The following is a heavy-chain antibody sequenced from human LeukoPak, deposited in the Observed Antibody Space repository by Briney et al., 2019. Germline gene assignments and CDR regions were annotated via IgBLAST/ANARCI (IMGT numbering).Heavy chain of an antibody. Sequence: PGRSLRLSCAASGFTFSSYAMHWVRQAPGKGLEWVAVISYDGSNKYYADSVKGRFTISRDNSKNTLYLQMNSLRAEDTAVYYCARDFLRYCSGGSCRRGFQHWGQGTLVTVSS. CDR1: GFTFSSYA. J-gene: IGHJ1*01. V-gene: IGHV3-30-3*01. D-gene: IGHD2-15*01. CDR2: ISYDGSNK. CDR3: ARDFLRYCSGGSCRRGFQH.